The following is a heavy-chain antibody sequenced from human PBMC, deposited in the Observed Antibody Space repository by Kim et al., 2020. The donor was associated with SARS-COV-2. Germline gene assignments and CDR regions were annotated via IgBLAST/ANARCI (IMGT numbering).Heavy chain of an antibody. CDR3: ARDRTHYGNFDY. J-gene: IGHJ4*02. Sequence: NYAQKFQGWVTMTRDTSISTAYMELSRLRSDDTAVYYCARDRTHYGNFDYWGQGTLVTVSS. D-gene: IGHD4-17*01. V-gene: IGHV1-2*04.